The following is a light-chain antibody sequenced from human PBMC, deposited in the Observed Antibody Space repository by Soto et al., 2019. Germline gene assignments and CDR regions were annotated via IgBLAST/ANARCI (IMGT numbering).Light chain of an antibody. Sequence: EIVMTQSPATLSVSPGERATLSCRASQSVSSNLAWYQQKPGQAPRLLIYGASTRATGIPARFSGSGSGTEFTLTISSLQSEDFALYHCQQYHNWPPFNLGGGTKVEIK. CDR2: GAS. J-gene: IGKJ4*01. CDR1: QSVSSN. V-gene: IGKV3-15*01. CDR3: QQYHNWPPFN.